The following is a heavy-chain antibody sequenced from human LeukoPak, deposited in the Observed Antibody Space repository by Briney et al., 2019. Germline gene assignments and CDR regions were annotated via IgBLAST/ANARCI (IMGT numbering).Heavy chain of an antibody. V-gene: IGHV4-39*07. CDR2: IYYSGST. CDR3: ARAIAAAGSFWWYFDH. CDR1: GGSISSSGYY. Sequence: PSETLSLTCTVSGGSISSSGYYWGWIRQPPGKGLEWIGSIYYSGSTYYNPSLKSRVTISVDTSKNQFSLKLSSVTAADTAVYYCARAIAAAGSFWWYFDHWGRGTLVTVSS. J-gene: IGHJ2*01. D-gene: IGHD6-13*01.